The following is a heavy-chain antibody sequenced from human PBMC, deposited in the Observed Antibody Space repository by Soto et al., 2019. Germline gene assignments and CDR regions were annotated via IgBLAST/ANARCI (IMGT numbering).Heavy chain of an antibody. CDR1: GGSISSSSYY. D-gene: IGHD3-3*01. V-gene: IGHV4-39*01. CDR3: GRRVRDYDFWSGYWKQRKRGYYYGMDV. CDR2: IYYSGST. J-gene: IGHJ6*02. Sequence: KPSETLSLTCTVSGGSISSSSYYWGWIRQPPGKGLEWIGSIYYSGSTYYNPSLKGRVAISVDTSKNQFSLKLSSVTAADTAVYYCGRRVRDYDFWSGYWKQRKRGYYYGMDVWGQGTTVTVSS.